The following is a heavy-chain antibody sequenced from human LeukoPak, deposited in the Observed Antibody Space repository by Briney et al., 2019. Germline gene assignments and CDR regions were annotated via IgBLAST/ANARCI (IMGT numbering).Heavy chain of an antibody. CDR2: IYNSGTKI. Sequence: GGSLRLSCVASGITFSAYSMTWVRQRPGKGLEWVASIYNSGTKIFHADSVKGRFTISRDNSNNVLFLQMDSLRAEDSAIYYCAKDIVPDSGWDLDYWGRGTLVTVSS. D-gene: IGHD6-19*01. CDR1: GITFSAYS. V-gene: IGHV3-23*05. CDR3: AKDIVPDSGWDLDY. J-gene: IGHJ4*02.